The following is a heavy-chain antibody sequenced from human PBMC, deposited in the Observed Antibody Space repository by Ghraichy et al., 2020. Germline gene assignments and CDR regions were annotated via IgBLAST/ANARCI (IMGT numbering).Heavy chain of an antibody. Sequence: SETLSLTCAVYGGSFSGYYWSWIRQPPGKGLEWIGEINHSGSTNYNPSLKSRVTISVDTSKNQFSLKLSSVTAADTAVYYCARITSWYWGYYYGMDVWGQGTTVTVSS. CDR3: ARITSWYWGYYYGMDV. V-gene: IGHV4-34*01. J-gene: IGHJ6*02. CDR1: GGSFSGYY. D-gene: IGHD6-13*01. CDR2: INHSGST.